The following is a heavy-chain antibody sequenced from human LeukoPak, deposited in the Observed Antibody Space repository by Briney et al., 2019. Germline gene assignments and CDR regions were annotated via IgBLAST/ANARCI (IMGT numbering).Heavy chain of an antibody. CDR2: INHSGST. CDR3: ARTESHRGGKNYFDY. Sequence: PSETLSLTCAVYGGSFSGYYWSWIRQPPRKGLEWIGEINHSGSTNYNPSLKSRVTISVDTSKNQFSLKLSSVTAADTAVYYCARTESHRGGKNYFDYWGQGTLVTVSS. V-gene: IGHV4-34*01. D-gene: IGHD4-23*01. J-gene: IGHJ4*02. CDR1: GGSFSGYY.